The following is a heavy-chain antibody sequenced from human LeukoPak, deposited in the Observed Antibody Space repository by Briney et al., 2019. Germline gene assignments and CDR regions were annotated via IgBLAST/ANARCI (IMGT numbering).Heavy chain of an antibody. J-gene: IGHJ4*02. Sequence: PGGSLRLSCAASGFTFSTYWMSWVRQAPGKGLEWVANIKQDGSEKYYVDSVKGRFTISGDIPTNTLYLQMNTLRAEDTAVYYCAKDPPNYYGSGSYYDYWGQGTLVTVSS. D-gene: IGHD3-10*01. V-gene: IGHV3-7*03. CDR3: AKDPPNYYGSGSYYDY. CDR1: GFTFSTYW. CDR2: IKQDGSEK.